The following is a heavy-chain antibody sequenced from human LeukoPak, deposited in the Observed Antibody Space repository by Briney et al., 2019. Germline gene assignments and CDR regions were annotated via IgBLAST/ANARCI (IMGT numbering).Heavy chain of an antibody. Sequence: SETLSLTCAVYGGSFSGYYWSWIRQPPGKGLEWIGEINHSGSTNYNPSLKSRVTISVDTSKNQFSLKLSSVTAADTAVYYCARGKIVGAKFDHWGQGTLVTVSS. CDR2: INHSGST. V-gene: IGHV4-34*01. J-gene: IGHJ4*02. CDR1: GGSFSGYY. D-gene: IGHD1-26*01. CDR3: ARGKIVGAKFDH.